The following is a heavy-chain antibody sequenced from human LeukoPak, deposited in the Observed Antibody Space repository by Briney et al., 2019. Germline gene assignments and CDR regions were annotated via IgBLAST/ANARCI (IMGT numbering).Heavy chain of an antibody. Sequence: ASVKVSCKGSGYTFTSYGISWVRQAPGQGLEWMGWISAYNGNTNYAQKLQGRVTMTTDTSTSTAYMELRSLRSDDTAVYYCARDGGGPGRYSYGQFDYWGQGTLVTVSS. CDR2: ISAYNGNT. V-gene: IGHV1-18*01. D-gene: IGHD5-18*01. CDR1: GYTFTSYG. J-gene: IGHJ4*02. CDR3: ARDGGGPGRYSYGQFDY.